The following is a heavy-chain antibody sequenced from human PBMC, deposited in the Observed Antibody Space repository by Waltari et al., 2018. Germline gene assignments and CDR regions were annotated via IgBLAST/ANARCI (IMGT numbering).Heavy chain of an antibody. CDR2: IKSKYDGGTI. CDR1: GFTFHNAW. J-gene: IGHJ4*02. Sequence: EVQLVESGGGLVKPGGSLRLSCAASGFTFHNAWMNWVRPAPGKGLEWVCRIKSKYDGGTIDYAAPGKGRLTISRDDSKSTVYLQMNSLQTDDTALYYCTTVKTVAGSFEYWGQGTLVTVSS. D-gene: IGHD6-19*01. V-gene: IGHV3-15*07. CDR3: TTVKTVAGSFEY.